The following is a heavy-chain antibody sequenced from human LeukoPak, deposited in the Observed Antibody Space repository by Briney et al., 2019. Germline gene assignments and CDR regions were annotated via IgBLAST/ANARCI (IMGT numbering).Heavy chain of an antibody. Sequence: GWSLTLASPASALTFHHYPMHWARQAPGKGLGWVSGISGNSGSIGYADSVKGRFTIYRDNAKNSLYLQMNGLRAEDTALYYCAKATVTKEFDYWGQGTLVTVSS. CDR1: ALTFHHYP. CDR2: ISGNSGSI. CDR3: AKATVTKEFDY. V-gene: IGHV3-9*01. D-gene: IGHD4-17*01. J-gene: IGHJ4*02.